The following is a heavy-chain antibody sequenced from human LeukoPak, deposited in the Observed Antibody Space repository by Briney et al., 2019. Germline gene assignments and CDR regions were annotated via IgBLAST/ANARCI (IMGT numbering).Heavy chain of an antibody. CDR2: ITGDGSST. CDR3: ASDRGGWTF. V-gene: IGHV3-74*01. J-gene: IGHJ3*01. Sequence: GGSLRLSCAASGFTFSSYSMNWVRQVPGKGLVWVSRITGDGSSTSYADSVKGRFSISRDNAKNTVYLQMNSLRVEDTAVYYCASDRGGWTFWGQGTMVTVSS. CDR1: GFTFSSYS. D-gene: IGHD3/OR15-3a*01.